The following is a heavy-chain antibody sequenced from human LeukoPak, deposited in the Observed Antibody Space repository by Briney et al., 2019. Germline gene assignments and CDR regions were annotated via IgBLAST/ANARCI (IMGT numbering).Heavy chain of an antibody. CDR1: GFPFTGHY. CDR2: INPTRGDT. D-gene: IGHD3-22*01. J-gene: IGHJ3*02. CDR3: ARDNTYYYDSSSYVDDALDI. Sequence: ASVRVSCKSSGFPFTGHYMHWVRQAPGQGLEWIGYINPTRGDTYYSEKFRGRVTMTRDTSIRTAYMELNRLSSDDTAVYFCARDNTYYYDSSSYVDDALDIWGQGTMVTVFS. V-gene: IGHV1-2*02.